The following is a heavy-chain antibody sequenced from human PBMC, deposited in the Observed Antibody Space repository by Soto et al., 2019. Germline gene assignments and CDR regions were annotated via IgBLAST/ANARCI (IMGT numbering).Heavy chain of an antibody. J-gene: IGHJ6*02. D-gene: IGHD7-27*01. CDR3: ARGADPSQLGIGEGYYYYGMDV. CDR2: MNPNSGNT. Sequence: SVKFSCKALVYPFTRYDINLVRQATGQGLEWMGWMNPNSGNTGYAQKFQGRVTMTRNTSISTAYMELSSLRSEETAVYYCARGADPSQLGIGEGYYYYGMDVWGQGTTVTVSS. CDR1: VYPFTRYD. V-gene: IGHV1-8*01.